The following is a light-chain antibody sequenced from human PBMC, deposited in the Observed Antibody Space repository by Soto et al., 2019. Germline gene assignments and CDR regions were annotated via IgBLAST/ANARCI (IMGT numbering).Light chain of an antibody. V-gene: IGKV3-20*01. CDR3: QQYGTSPA. Sequence: EIVLTQSPGTLSLSPGERATLSCRASQSVSSTYLAWYQQKPGQAPRLLIFGAFSRATGIPDRFSGSGSGTDFTLTISRLEPEDFAVYYCQQYGTSPAFGQGTKVEIK. J-gene: IGKJ1*01. CDR1: QSVSSTY. CDR2: GAF.